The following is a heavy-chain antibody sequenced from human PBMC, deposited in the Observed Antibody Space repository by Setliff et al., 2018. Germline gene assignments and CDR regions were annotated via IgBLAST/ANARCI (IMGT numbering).Heavy chain of an antibody. D-gene: IGHD2-15*01. V-gene: IGHV4-39*01. J-gene: IGHJ4*01. CDR3: VRPGGTTVVARHFDY. CDR1: DDSFTSSRYY. Sequence: PSETLSLTCTVSDDSFTSSRYYWGWIRQAPGSGLEWIGSISYSRTSYYNASVESRVTISIDTSRNQFSLELRSVTVADTATYYCVRPGGTTVVARHFDYWGSGILVTVSS. CDR2: ISYSRTS.